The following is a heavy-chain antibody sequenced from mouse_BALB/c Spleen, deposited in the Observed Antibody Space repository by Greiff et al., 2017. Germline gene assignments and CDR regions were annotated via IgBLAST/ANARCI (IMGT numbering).Heavy chain of an antibody. CDR1: GYTFTSSW. J-gene: IGHJ4*01. CDR2: IDPRNGRT. V-gene: IGHV1S81*02. Sequence: QVQLQQPGAELVKPGASVKLSCKASGYTFTSSWMHWVKQRPGQGLEWIGEIDPRNGRTNYNEKFKSKATLTVDKSSSTAYMQRSSLTSVDSAVYCRARRGMDYWGQGTSVTGSS. CDR3: ARRGMDY.